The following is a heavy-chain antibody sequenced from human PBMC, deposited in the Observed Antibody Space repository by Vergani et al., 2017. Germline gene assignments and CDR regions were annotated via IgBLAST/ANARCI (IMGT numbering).Heavy chain of an antibody. J-gene: IGHJ4*02. CDR2: ISWNSGSI. D-gene: IGHD2-2*01. CDR3: AKDMSCNSTSCYGAFDY. Sequence: EVQLVESGGGLVQPGRSLRLSCAASGFTFDDYAMHWVRQAPGKGLEWVSGISWNSGSIGYADSVKGRFTISRDNAKNSLYLQMNSLRAEDTALYYCAKDMSCNSTSCYGAFDYWGQGTMVTVSS. V-gene: IGHV3-9*01. CDR1: GFTFDDYA.